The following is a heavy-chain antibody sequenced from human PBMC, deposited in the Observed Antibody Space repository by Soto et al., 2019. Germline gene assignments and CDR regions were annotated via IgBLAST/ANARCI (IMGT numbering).Heavy chain of an antibody. D-gene: IGHD6-19*01. J-gene: IGHJ4*02. CDR3: APYSSGWYKEGHSDY. V-gene: IGHV4-39*01. CDR2: IYYSGST. Sequence: SETLSLTCTVSGGSISSSSYYWGWIRQPPGKGLEWIGSIYYSGSTYYNPSLKSRVTISVDTSKNQFSLKLSSVTAADTAVYYFAPYSSGWYKEGHSDYWGQGTLVTVSS. CDR1: GGSISSSSYY.